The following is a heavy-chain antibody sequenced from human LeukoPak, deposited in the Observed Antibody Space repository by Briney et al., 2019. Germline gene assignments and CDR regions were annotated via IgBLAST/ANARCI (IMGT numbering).Heavy chain of an antibody. Sequence: ASVKVCCKASGYTFTEYNIHWVRQAPGQGLEWMGWMGPYSGDTNYAPKFQGRVTMTRDTSISTAYMEVSSLGFDDAAVYFCARGVSSGFDYWGQGALITVSS. CDR3: ARGVSSGFDY. CDR1: GYTFTEYN. V-gene: IGHV1-2*02. CDR2: MGPYSGDT. J-gene: IGHJ4*02.